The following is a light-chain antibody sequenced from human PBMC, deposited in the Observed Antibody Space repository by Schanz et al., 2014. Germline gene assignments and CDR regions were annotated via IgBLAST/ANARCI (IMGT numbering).Light chain of an antibody. V-gene: IGKV1-5*01. Sequence: DIQMTQSPSTLSASVGDRVTITCRASQSITSWLAWYQQKPGKAPKLLIYDVSTLEGGVPSRFGGSGSGTEFTLTISSLQPDDFATYYCQHYNTYSGTFGQGTRVEIK. J-gene: IGKJ1*01. CDR1: QSITSW. CDR2: DVS. CDR3: QHYNTYSGT.